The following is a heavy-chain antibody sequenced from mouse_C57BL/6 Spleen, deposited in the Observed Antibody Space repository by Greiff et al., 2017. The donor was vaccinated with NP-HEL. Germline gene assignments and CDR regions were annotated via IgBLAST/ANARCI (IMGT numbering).Heavy chain of an antibody. J-gene: IGHJ2*01. CDR1: GYTFTSYW. CDR2: IDPSDSET. V-gene: IGHV1-52*01. D-gene: IGHD2-1*01. Sequence: QVQLQQPGAELVRPGSSVKLSCKASGYTFTSYWMHWVKQRPIQGLEWIGNIDPSDSETHYNQKFKDKATLTVDKSSSTAYMQLSSLTSEDSAVYYCARGSLYGNYEGYFDYWGQGTTLTVSS. CDR3: ARGSLYGNYEGYFDY.